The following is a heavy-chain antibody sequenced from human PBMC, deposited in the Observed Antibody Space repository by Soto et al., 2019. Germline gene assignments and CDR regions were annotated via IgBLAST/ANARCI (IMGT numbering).Heavy chain of an antibody. CDR2: ISVSGGNT. J-gene: IGHJ4*02. Sequence: ELQLLESGGDLAKPGGSLRLSCAASGFTFSDYAMTWVRQAPGKGLEWVSAISVSGGNTYYADSVEGRFTISRDNSRNTLYLEMNSLRTEDTAVYYCAKDRYGQVAGYVDYWGLGTLVTVSS. CDR1: GFTFSDYA. CDR3: AKDRYGQVAGYVDY. D-gene: IGHD6-19*01. V-gene: IGHV3-23*01.